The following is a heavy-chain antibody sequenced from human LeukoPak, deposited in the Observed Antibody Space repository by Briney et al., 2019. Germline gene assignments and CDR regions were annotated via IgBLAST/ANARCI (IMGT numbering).Heavy chain of an antibody. Sequence: SETLSLTCTVSGGSFSTYYWSWVRQPPGKGLEWIGYIYYSGSTNYNPSLKSRVTISVDTSKNQFSLKLSSVTAADTAVYYCAREGDYYDDAFDIWGQGTMVTVSS. J-gene: IGHJ3*02. D-gene: IGHD3-22*01. CDR3: AREGDYYDDAFDI. V-gene: IGHV4-59*01. CDR2: IYYSGST. CDR1: GGSFSTYY.